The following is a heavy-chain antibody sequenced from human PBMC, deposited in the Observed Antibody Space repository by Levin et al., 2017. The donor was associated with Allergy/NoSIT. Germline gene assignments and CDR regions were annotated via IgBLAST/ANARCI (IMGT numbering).Heavy chain of an antibody. Sequence: ASVKVSCKASGYTFTSYYMHWVRQAPGQGLEWMGIINPSGGSTSYAQKFQGRVTMTRDTSTSTVYMELSSLRSEDTAVYYCARDERGSCSGGSCSWFDPWGQGTLVTVSS. CDR1: GYTFTSYY. V-gene: IGHV1-46*01. CDR2: INPSGGST. CDR3: ARDERGSCSGGSCSWFDP. D-gene: IGHD2-15*01. J-gene: IGHJ5*02.